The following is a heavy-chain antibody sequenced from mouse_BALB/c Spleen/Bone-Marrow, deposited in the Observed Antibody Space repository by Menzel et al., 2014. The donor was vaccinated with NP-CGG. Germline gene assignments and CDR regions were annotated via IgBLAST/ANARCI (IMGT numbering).Heavy chain of an antibody. Sequence: VQLQESGAELVRPGASVKLSCKASGYTLTSYWINWVKQRPGQGLEWIGNIYPSDSYTNYNQKFKDKATLTVDKSSSTAYMQLSSPTSEDSAVYYCTRSYGSSYEYYFDYWGQGTTLTVSP. CDR3: TRSYGSSYEYYFDY. CDR1: GYTLTSYW. J-gene: IGHJ2*01. V-gene: IGHV1-69*02. D-gene: IGHD1-1*01. CDR2: IYPSDSYT.